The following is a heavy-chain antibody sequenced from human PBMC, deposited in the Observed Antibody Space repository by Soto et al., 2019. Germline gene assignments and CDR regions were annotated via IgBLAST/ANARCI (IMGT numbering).Heavy chain of an antibody. D-gene: IGHD4-17*01. CDR1: GNRFTNYW. CDR3: ARHGFYGDYSSNYFDP. CDR2: IYPSDSTT. Sequence: PXESLKLSWQGSGNRFTNYWIAWVRQMPGKGLEYMGTIYPSDSTTRYSPSFQGQVTISADKSISTAYLQWNSLKASDTAMYYCARHGFYGDYSSNYFDPWGQRTLVTVSS. V-gene: IGHV5-51*01. J-gene: IGHJ5*02.